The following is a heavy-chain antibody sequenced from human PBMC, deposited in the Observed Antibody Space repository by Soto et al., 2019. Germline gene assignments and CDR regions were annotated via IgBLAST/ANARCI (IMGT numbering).Heavy chain of an antibody. CDR1: GGSISSGGYY. J-gene: IGHJ6*02. D-gene: IGHD3-3*01. V-gene: IGHV4-31*03. CDR2: IDYSGST. CDR3: ARDGHYDSSYGMDV. Sequence: QVQLQESGPGLVKPSQTLSLTCTVSGGSISSGGYYWSWIRQHPGKGLEWIGYIDYSGSTYYNPSLKSRVTISVDTSKNQFSLKLSSVTAADTAVYYCARDGHYDSSYGMDVWGQGTTVTVSS.